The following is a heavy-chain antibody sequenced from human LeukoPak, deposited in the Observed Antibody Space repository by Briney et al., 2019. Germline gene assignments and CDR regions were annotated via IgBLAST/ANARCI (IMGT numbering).Heavy chain of an antibody. CDR2: IYSDGTT. V-gene: IGHV3-66*04. J-gene: IGHJ4*02. D-gene: IGHD3-10*01. CDR1: GLTVTKTY. CDR3: ASQYFYAGGSYFRLRSYYFDY. Sequence: TGGSLRLSCAASGLTVTKTYMSWVRQAPGKGLEWVSVIYSDGTTYNQDSVKGRFTISRDGSKNTLYLQMNSLRPEDTAVYYCASQYFYAGGSYFRLRSYYFDYWAGEPWSPSPQ.